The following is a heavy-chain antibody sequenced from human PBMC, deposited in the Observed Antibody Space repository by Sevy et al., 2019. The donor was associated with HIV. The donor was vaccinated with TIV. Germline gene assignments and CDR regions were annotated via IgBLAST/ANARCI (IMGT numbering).Heavy chain of an antibody. CDR3: ARGPNYGDRTDYFEY. Sequence: GGSLRLSCAVSGFPFSNYWMSWVRQAPGKGLEWVANIKQDESEIYNVDSVKGRFTISRDNAKNSVSLQMNCLGAGDTAVYDCARGPNYGDRTDYFEYWGQGILVTVSS. CDR2: IKQDESEI. J-gene: IGHJ4*02. D-gene: IGHD4-17*01. CDR1: GFPFSNYW. V-gene: IGHV3-7*01.